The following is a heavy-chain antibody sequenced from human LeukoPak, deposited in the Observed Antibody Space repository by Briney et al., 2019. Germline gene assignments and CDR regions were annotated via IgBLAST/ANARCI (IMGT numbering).Heavy chain of an antibody. Sequence: GGSLRLSCAASGFSVSTNYMIWVRQAPGMGLECVSVISNHGTTYYADSAKGRFTISRDNSKNTLYLQMNSLRVEDTAVYYCAKDSSVYHYDSRNLDYWGQGTLVTVSS. D-gene: IGHD3-22*01. J-gene: IGHJ4*02. CDR2: ISNHGTT. CDR1: GFSVSTNY. CDR3: AKDSSVYHYDSRNLDY. V-gene: IGHV3-66*03.